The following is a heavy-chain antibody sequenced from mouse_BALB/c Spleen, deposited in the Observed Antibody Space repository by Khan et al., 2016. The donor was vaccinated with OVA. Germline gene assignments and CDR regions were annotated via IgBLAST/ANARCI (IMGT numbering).Heavy chain of an antibody. CDR2: ISYSGRT. Sequence: SGPCLVKPSQSLSLTCPVTGYSITRDYAWHWIPQFPGNKLEWMGYISYSGRTCYHPSLKSRIPITRDTSKHQFLLQLNSVTTEDTATYYCAREGYRYNYAMDNWGQGTAGTVSS. V-gene: IGHV3-2*02. CDR3: AREGYRYNYAMDN. CDR1: GYSITRDYA. J-gene: IGHJ4*01. D-gene: IGHD2-2*01.